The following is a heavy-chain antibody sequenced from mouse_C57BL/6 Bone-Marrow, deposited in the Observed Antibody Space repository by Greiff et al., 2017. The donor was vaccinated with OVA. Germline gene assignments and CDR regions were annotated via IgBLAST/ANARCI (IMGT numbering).Heavy chain of an antibody. Sequence: QVQLQQPGAELVKPGASVKLSCKASGYTFTSYWMQWVKQRPGQGLEWIGEIDPSDSYTNYNQKFKGKATLTVDTSSSTAYMQLSSLTSEDSAVYFCARPIYYGNYWYFDVWGTGTTVTVSS. CDR2: IDPSDSYT. CDR1: GYTFTSYW. J-gene: IGHJ1*03. CDR3: ARPIYYGNYWYFDV. D-gene: IGHD2-1*01. V-gene: IGHV1-50*01.